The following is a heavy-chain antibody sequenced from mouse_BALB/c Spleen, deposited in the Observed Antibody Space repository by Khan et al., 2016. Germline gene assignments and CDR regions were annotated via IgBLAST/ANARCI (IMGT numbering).Heavy chain of an antibody. CDR2: INPSTGYT. D-gene: IGHD1-2*01. V-gene: IGHV1-7*01. CDR1: GYTFTSYW. Sequence: VQLQESGAELAKPGASVKMSCKAAGYTFTSYWMHWVKQRPGQGLEWIGYINPSTGYTEYNQKFKDKATLTADKSSSTAYMQLSSLTSEDSAVYDCARRLFFDYWGQGTTLTVSS. J-gene: IGHJ2*01. CDR3: ARRLFFDY.